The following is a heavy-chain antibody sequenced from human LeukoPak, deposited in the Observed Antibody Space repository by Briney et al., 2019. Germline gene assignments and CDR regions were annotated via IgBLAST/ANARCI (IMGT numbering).Heavy chain of an antibody. CDR2: ISSSSSYI. CDR3: ARGRPKSRIVVVVAASLDYFDY. V-gene: IGHV3-21*01. CDR1: GFTFSSYS. J-gene: IGHJ4*02. Sequence: PGGSLRLSCAGSGFTFSSYSMNWVRHAPGKGLEWVSSISSSSSYIYYADSVKGRFTISRDNAKNSLYLQMNSLRAEDTAVYYCARGRPKSRIVVVVAASLDYFDYWGQGTLVTVSS. D-gene: IGHD2-15*01.